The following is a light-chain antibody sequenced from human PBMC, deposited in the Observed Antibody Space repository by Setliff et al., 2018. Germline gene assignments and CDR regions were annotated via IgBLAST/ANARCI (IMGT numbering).Light chain of an antibody. CDR1: SGDVGNYNF. CDR2: EVT. V-gene: IGLV2-23*02. CDR3: CSYAGSSSWV. Sequence: SALAQPASVSGSPGQSITITCTGTSGDVGNYNFVSWFQQHPGKAPKLMIYEVTKRPSGVSYRFSGSKSGNMASLTIPGLQTDDEADYYCCSYAGSSSWVFGGGTKVTVL. J-gene: IGLJ3*02.